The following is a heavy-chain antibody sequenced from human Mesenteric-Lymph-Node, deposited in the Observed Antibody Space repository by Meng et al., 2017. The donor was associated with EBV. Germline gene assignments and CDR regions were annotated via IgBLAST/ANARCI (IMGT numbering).Heavy chain of an antibody. V-gene: IGHV4-34*01. Sequence: LLQQWGGGRLLPPATPLSPSSVSGGWFGGDYWTWVRRAPRKRLEWMGEINQVRSTTYNPSLRSRVTISAEKSKNQFSLEVPCVAAADKAVDYCGGCGAVTLVQGCSDHWGQGTLVTVSS. CDR1: GGWFGGDY. CDR3: GGCGAVTLVQGCSDH. D-gene: IGHD3-10*01. J-gene: IGHJ4*02. CDR2: INQVRST.